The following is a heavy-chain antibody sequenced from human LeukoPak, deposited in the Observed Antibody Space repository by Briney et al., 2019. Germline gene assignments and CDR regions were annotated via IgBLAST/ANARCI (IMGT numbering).Heavy chain of an antibody. CDR3: ARRHCSSTSCYEA. Sequence: SGTLSLTCAVSGGSISSSNWWNWVRQPPGKGLEWIGEIYHSGSTNYNPSLKSRVTISVDKSKNQFSLKLSSVTAADTAVYYCARRHCSSTSCYEAWGQGTLVTVSS. CDR1: GGSISSSNW. J-gene: IGHJ5*02. V-gene: IGHV4-4*02. CDR2: IYHSGST. D-gene: IGHD2-2*01.